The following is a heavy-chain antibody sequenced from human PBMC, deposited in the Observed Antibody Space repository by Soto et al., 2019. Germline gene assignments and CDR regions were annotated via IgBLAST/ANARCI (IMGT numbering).Heavy chain of an antibody. CDR3: ARKDYYGSGSYHFDS. Sequence: QVHLVQSGAEVKKPGASVSVSCQASGYTFTSFPMHWVRQAPGQRLEWMGWINPANGDTGYSQKFQGRVTITRDTSASTASMELSSLTSEDTAIYFCARKDYYGSGSYHFDSWGQGTLVIVSS. CDR2: INPANGDT. CDR1: GYTFTSFP. J-gene: IGHJ4*02. V-gene: IGHV1-3*01. D-gene: IGHD3-10*01.